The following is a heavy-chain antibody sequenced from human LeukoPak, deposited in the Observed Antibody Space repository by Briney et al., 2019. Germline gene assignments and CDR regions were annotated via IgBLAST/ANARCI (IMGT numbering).Heavy chain of an antibody. CDR3: ARDRNYYGGNSVTYYYGMDV. CDR1: GFTFSSYG. Sequence: GGSLRLSCAASGFTFSSYGMHWVRQAPGKGLEWVAVIWYDGSNKYYADSVKGRFTISRDNSKNTLYLQVNSLRAEDTAVYYCARDRNYYGGNSVTYYYGMDVWGQGTTVTVSS. CDR2: IWYDGSNK. J-gene: IGHJ6*02. D-gene: IGHD4-23*01. V-gene: IGHV3-33*01.